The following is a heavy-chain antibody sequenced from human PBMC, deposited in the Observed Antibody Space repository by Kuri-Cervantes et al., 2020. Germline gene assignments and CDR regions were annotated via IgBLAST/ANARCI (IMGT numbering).Heavy chain of an antibody. J-gene: IGHJ6*02. Sequence: GESLKISCAASGFTFSSYGMHWVRQAPGKGLEWVAVISYDGSNKYYADSVKGRFTISRDSSKNTLYLQMNSLRAEDTAVYYCAKDRISSSWYYYYYYGMDVWGQGTTVTVSS. CDR3: AKDRISSSWYYYYYYGMDV. D-gene: IGHD6-13*01. CDR1: GFTFSSYG. CDR2: ISYDGSNK. V-gene: IGHV3-30*18.